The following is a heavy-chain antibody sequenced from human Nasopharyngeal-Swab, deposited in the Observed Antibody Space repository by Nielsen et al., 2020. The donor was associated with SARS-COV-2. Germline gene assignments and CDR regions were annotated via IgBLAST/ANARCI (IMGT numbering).Heavy chain of an antibody. J-gene: IGHJ4*02. CDR1: GYTFTSYA. CDR2: ISAGNGNT. V-gene: IGHV1-3*01. Sequence: ASVKVSCKASGYTFTSYAMHWVRQAPGQRLEWMGWISAGNGNTKYSQKFQGRVTITRDTSASTAYMELSSLRSEDTAVYYCAREAEPGGYFDYWGQGTLVTVSS. CDR3: AREAEPGGYFDY. D-gene: IGHD1-14*01.